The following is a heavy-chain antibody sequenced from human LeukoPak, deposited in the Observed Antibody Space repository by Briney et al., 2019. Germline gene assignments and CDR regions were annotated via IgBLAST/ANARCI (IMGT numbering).Heavy chain of an antibody. CDR2: IGTAGDT. D-gene: IGHD1-26*01. CDR3: ARAGGAHTLDY. J-gene: IGHJ4*02. Sequence: GGSLRLSCAASGFTFSSYDMHWVRQATGKGLEWVSAIGTAGDTYYPGSVKGRFTISRENAKNSLYLQMNSLRAGDTAVYYCARAGGAHTLDYWGQGTLVIVSS. V-gene: IGHV3-13*01. CDR1: GFTFSSYD.